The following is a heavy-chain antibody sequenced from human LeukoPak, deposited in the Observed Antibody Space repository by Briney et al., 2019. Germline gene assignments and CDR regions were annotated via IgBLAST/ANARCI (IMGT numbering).Heavy chain of an antibody. CDR1: GFTFSSYG. CDR2: ISGSGGST. J-gene: IGHJ6*03. Sequence: GSLRLSCAASGFTFSSYGMSWVRQAPGKGLEWVSAISGSGGSTYYADSVKGRFTISRDNSKNTLYLQMNSLRAEDTAVYYCAKEPRYYYYMDVWGKGTTVTISS. V-gene: IGHV3-23*01. CDR3: AKEPRYYYYMDV.